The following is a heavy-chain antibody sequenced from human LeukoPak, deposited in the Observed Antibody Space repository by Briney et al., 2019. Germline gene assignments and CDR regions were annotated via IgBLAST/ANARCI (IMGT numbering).Heavy chain of an antibody. J-gene: IGHJ3*02. CDR2: IYYSGST. CDR1: GGSISGDH. CDR3: ARRNDFGI. Sequence: SETLPLTCTVSGGSISGDHWNWIRQPPGKGLEWIGYIYYSGSTNYNPSLKSRVTISIDTSKNQFSLKLTSVTAADTAVYYCARRNDFGIWGQGTMVTVSS. V-gene: IGHV4-59*08.